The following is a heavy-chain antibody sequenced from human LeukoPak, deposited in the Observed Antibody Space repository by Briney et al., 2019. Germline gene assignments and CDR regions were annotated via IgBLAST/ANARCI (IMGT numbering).Heavy chain of an antibody. CDR1: GFTFSSYA. CDR3: ARTPMGGDFWSGYYTPYYFDY. CDR2: ISGSGGST. Sequence: GSLRLSCAASGFTFSSYAMSWVRQAPGKGLEWVSAISGSGGSTYYADSVKGRFTISRDNSKNTLYLQMNSLRAEDTAVYYCARTPMGGDFWSGYYTPYYFDYWGQGTLVTVSS. V-gene: IGHV3-23*01. J-gene: IGHJ4*02. D-gene: IGHD3-3*01.